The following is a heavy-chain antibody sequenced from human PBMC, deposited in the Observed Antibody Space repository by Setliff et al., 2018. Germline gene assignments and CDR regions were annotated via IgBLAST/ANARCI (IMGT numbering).Heavy chain of an antibody. D-gene: IGHD2-2*01. V-gene: IGHV1-46*01. CDR1: GYTFTRYY. J-gene: IGHJ4*02. CDR2: IDPSGGYS. CDR3: ARGPPDFVVVPAAAKFDY. Sequence: ASVKVSCKASGYTFTRYYMHWVRQAPGQGLEWMGIIDPSGGYSNYAQKFQGRVTMTIDTPTSTAYMELRSLRSDDTAVYYCARGPPDFVVVPAAAKFDYWGQGTLVTVSS.